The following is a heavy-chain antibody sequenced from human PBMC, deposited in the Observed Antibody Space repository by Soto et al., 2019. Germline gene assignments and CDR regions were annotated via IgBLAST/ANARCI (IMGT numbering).Heavy chain of an antibody. V-gene: IGHV1-69*01. CDR2: IIPIFGPA. Sequence: QVQLVQSGAEVKKPGSSVKVSCKASGGTFSSYAISWVRQAPGQGLEWMGGIIPIFGPANYAQKFQGRVTITADESTSTAYMELSSLRSEDTAVYYCARRRYYYDSSGSTADAFDIWGQGTMVTVSS. CDR3: ARRRYYYDSSGSTADAFDI. D-gene: IGHD3-22*01. J-gene: IGHJ3*02. CDR1: GGTFSSYA.